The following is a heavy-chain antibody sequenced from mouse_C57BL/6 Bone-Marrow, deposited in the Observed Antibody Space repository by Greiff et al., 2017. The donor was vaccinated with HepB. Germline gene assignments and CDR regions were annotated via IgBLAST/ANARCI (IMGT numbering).Heavy chain of an antibody. CDR2: IRNKANGYTT. CDR3: ARYYSNQWFAY. J-gene: IGHJ3*01. V-gene: IGHV7-3*01. CDR1: GFTFTDYY. Sequence: EVNVVESGGGLVQPGGSLSLSCAASGFTFTDYYMSWVRQPPGKALEWLGFIRNKANGYTTEYSASVKGRFTISRDNSQSILYLQMNALRAEDSATYYCARYYSNQWFAYWGQGTLVTVSA. D-gene: IGHD2-5*01.